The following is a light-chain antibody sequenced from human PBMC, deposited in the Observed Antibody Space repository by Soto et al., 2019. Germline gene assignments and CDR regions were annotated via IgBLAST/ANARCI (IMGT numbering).Light chain of an antibody. Sequence: EIVMTQSPATLSVSPGERATLSCRASQSVSSNLAWYQQKPGQAPRLLIYGASTRATGIPARFSGSGSGTEATLTNSSQQSEDFAVYYCQQYNNWPFTFGQGTRLEIK. CDR2: GAS. J-gene: IGKJ5*01. CDR1: QSVSSN. CDR3: QQYNNWPFT. V-gene: IGKV3-15*01.